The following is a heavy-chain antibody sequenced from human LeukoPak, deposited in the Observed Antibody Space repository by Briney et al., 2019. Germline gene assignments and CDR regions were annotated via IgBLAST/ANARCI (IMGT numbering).Heavy chain of an antibody. CDR3: TTETAVGATFY. Sequence: GGSLRLSCAASGFTVSSSYMSWVRQAPGKGLEWVGRIKSKTDGGTTDYAAPVKGRFTISRDDSKSTLYLQMNSLKTEDTAVYYCTTETAVGATFYWGQGTLVTVSS. J-gene: IGHJ4*02. V-gene: IGHV3-15*01. CDR1: GFTVSSSY. D-gene: IGHD1-26*01. CDR2: IKSKTDGGTT.